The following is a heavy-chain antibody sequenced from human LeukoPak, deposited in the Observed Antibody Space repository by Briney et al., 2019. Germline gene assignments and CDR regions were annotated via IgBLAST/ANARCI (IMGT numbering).Heavy chain of an antibody. Sequence: GGSLRLSCAASGFTFDDYAMHWVRHAPGKGLEWVSGISWNSGSIGYADSVKGRFTISRDNAKNSLYLQMNSLRAEDTALYYCAKDICYDSSGTTVCYYYGMDVWGQGTTVTVSS. J-gene: IGHJ6*02. CDR3: AKDICYDSSGTTVCYYYGMDV. D-gene: IGHD3-22*01. V-gene: IGHV3-9*01. CDR2: ISWNSGSI. CDR1: GFTFDDYA.